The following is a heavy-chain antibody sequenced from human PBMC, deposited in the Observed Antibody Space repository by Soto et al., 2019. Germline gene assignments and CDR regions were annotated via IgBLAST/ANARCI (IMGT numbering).Heavy chain of an antibody. CDR3: RSSTSCYDESCVDV. D-gene: IGHD2-2*01. Sequence: SETLSLTCAVSGYSISSGNYWAWIRQPPGRGLEWIGSLYHIGSTHYNTSLKSRVTISVDTSKNHFSLELSSVTAADTAIYYCRSSTSCYDESCVDVWGQGTMVT. V-gene: IGHV4-38-2*01. CDR1: GYSISSGNY. CDR2: LYHIGST. J-gene: IGHJ6*02.